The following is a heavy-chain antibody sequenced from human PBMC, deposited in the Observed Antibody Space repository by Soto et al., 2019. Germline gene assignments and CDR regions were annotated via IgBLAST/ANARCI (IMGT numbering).Heavy chain of an antibody. CDR3: AKGSHYDILTAYHAFDF. CDR2: TSGGGGGT. J-gene: IGHJ4*02. V-gene: IGHV3-23*01. CDR1: GFIFSNYA. D-gene: IGHD3-9*01. Sequence: EVQLLESGGGLVQPGGSLRLSCSASGFIFSNYAISWVRQAPGKGLEWVSSTSGGGGGTHYADSVKGRFTISRDNSKNTLHLQMNRLRAEDTAVYYCAKGSHYDILTAYHAFDFWGQGTLVTVSS.